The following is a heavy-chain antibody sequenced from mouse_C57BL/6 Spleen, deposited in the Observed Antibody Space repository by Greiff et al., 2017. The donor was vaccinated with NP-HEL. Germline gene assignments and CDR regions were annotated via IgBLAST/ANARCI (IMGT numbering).Heavy chain of an antibody. V-gene: IGHV5-4*01. CDR1: GFTFSSYA. Sequence: DVKLVESGGGLVKPGGSLKLSCAASGFTFSSYAMSWVRQTPEKRLEWVATISDGGSYTYYPDNVKGRFTISRDNAKNNLYLQMSHLKSEDTAMYYCARDEGTAQATAWFAYWGQGTLVTVSA. D-gene: IGHD3-2*02. J-gene: IGHJ3*01. CDR3: ARDEGTAQATAWFAY. CDR2: ISDGGSYT.